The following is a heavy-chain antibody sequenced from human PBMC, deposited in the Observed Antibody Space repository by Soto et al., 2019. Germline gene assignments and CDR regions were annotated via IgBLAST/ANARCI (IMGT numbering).Heavy chain of an antibody. Sequence: PGGSLRLSCAASGFTFSSYSMNWVRQAPGKGLEWVSVITYDRSNKYYADSVKGRFTISRDNAKNTLYLQMNSLRAEDTAVYYCAKETDYYGSGSYEGVYYYGMDVWGQGTTVTVS. CDR2: ITYDRSNK. J-gene: IGHJ6*02. CDR1: GFTFSSYS. CDR3: AKETDYYGSGSYEGVYYYGMDV. V-gene: IGHV3-30*18. D-gene: IGHD3-10*01.